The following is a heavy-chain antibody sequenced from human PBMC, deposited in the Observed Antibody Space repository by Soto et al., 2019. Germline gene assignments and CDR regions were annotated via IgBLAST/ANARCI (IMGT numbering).Heavy chain of an antibody. V-gene: IGHV4-59*01. CDR1: GGSISSYY. CDR2: IYYSGST. D-gene: IGHD3-9*01. Sequence: QVQLQESGPGLVKPSETLSLTCTVSGGSISSYYWSWIRQPPGKGLEWIGYIYYSGSTNYNPSLKSRVTISVDTSKNQFSLKLSSVTAADTAVYYCGRVDDILTGYYDAFDIWGQGTMVTVSS. J-gene: IGHJ3*02. CDR3: GRVDDILTGYYDAFDI.